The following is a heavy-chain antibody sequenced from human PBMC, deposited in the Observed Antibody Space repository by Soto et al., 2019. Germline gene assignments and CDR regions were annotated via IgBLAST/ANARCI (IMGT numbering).Heavy chain of an antibody. CDR2: INSGGSNL. CDR1: GFTFTDHY. V-gene: IGHV3-11*01. J-gene: IGHJ4*02. D-gene: IGHD3-10*01. Sequence: QVQLVGSGGGLVKPGGSLRLSCTASGFTFTDHYMTWIRQAPGKGLEWVSYINSGGSNLYYADSVRGRFTISRDNAKNSVYLQMSSLRAEDTAIYYCARDIRGANGGQGTLVIVSS. CDR3: ARDIRGAN.